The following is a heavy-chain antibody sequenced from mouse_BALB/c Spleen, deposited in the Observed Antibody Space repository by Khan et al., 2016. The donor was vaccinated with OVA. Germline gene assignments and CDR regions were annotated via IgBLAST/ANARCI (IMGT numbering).Heavy chain of an antibody. CDR3: ARLGRNY. Sequence: QVQLQQSGAELMKPGATVKISCKATGYIFSSYWIEWVKQRPGHGLEWIGEILPGSGSTNYNEKFKGKATFTADTSSNTAYMQLSSLTSEDSAVYYCARLGRNYWGQGTTLTVSS. D-gene: IGHD4-1*01. CDR2: ILPGSGST. V-gene: IGHV1-9*01. J-gene: IGHJ2*01. CDR1: GYIFSSYW.